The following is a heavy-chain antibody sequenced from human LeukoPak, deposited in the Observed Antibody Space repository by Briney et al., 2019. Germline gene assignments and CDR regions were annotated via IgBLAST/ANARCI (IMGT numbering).Heavy chain of an antibody. V-gene: IGHV3-7*01. J-gene: IGHJ4*02. CDR2: IKEDGSEK. CDR3: ARDVGPSDY. D-gene: IGHD1-26*01. Sequence: GGSLRLSCAASGFTFNKYYMRWVRQAPGKGLGWVAKIKEDGSEKYYVDSVKGRFTISRDNAKNSLYLQMNSLRAEDTAVYYCARDVGPSDYWGQGTLVTVSS. CDR1: GFTFNKYY.